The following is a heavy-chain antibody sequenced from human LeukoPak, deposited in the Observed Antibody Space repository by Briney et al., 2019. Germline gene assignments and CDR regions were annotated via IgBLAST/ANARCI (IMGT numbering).Heavy chain of an antibody. Sequence: SETLSLTCTVSGGSISSSSYYWGWIRQPPGKGLEWIGSIYYSGGTYYNPSLKSRVTISVDTSKNQFSLKLSSVTAADTAVYYCAKLAVADLRGAFDIWGQGTMVTVSS. CDR1: GGSISSSSYY. D-gene: IGHD6-19*01. CDR3: AKLAVADLRGAFDI. V-gene: IGHV4-39*07. CDR2: IYYSGGT. J-gene: IGHJ3*02.